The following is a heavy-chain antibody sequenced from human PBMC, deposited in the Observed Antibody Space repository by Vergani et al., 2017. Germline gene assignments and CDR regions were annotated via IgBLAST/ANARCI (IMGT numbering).Heavy chain of an antibody. V-gene: IGHV3-9*01. CDR1: GFTFDDYA. D-gene: IGHD3-10*01. Sequence: EVQLVESGGGLVQPGRSLRLSCAASGFTFDDYAMHWVRQAPGKGLEWVSGISWNSGSNGYADSVKGRFTISLDNAKNSLYLQMNSLRAEDTALYYCAKDSGGLWFGEYYFDYWGQGTLVTVSS. CDR3: AKDSGGLWFGEYYFDY. CDR2: ISWNSGSN. J-gene: IGHJ4*02.